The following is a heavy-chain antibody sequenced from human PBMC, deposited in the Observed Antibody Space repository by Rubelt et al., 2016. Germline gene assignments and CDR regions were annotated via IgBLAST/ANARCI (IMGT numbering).Heavy chain of an antibody. J-gene: IGHJ4*02. CDR3: ARGYSSSSHYFDY. D-gene: IGHD6-6*01. CDR1: GASITSGLYY. Sequence: QVQLQESGPGLVKTSQTLSLTCTVSGASITSGLYYWSWIRQHPGKGLEWIGYIYDSGTTNYNPSLKSRLIISVDTSKNQFSLKLNSVTAADTAMYYCARGYSSSSHYFDYWGRGTLVTVSS. V-gene: IGHV4-31*03. CDR2: IYDSGTT.